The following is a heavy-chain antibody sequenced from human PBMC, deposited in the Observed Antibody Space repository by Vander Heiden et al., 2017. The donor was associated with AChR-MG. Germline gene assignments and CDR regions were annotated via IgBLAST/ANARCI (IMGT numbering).Heavy chain of an antibody. CDR2: IIPILGIA. V-gene: IGHV1-69*08. J-gene: IGHJ4*02. CDR3: ARENSSGWSQTMWGD. Sequence: QVQLVQSGAEVKTPGSSVKVSCKASGATFSSYTISWVRQAPGQGLEWMGRIIPILGIANYAQKFQGRVTITADKSTSTAYMELSSLRSEDTAVYYCARENSSGWSQTMWGDWGQGTLVTVSS. D-gene: IGHD6-19*01. CDR1: GATFSSYT.